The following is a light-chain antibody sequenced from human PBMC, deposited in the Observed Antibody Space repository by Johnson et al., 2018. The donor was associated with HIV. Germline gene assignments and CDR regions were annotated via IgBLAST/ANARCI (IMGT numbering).Light chain of an antibody. CDR1: SSNIGNNY. CDR2: ENN. Sequence: QSVLTQPPSVSAAPGQKVTISCSGSSSNIGNNYVSWYQQLPGTAPKLLIYENNKRPSDIPDRFSSSKSGTSATLGITGLQTGDEAYYYCGAWDSSLSSYVFGTGTKVTVL. J-gene: IGLJ1*01. CDR3: GAWDSSLSSYV. V-gene: IGLV1-51*02.